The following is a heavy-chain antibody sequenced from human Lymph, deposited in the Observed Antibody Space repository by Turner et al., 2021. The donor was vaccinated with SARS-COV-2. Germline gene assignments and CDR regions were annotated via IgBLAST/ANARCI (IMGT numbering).Heavy chain of an antibody. CDR1: GFTVSSSY. D-gene: IGHD5-18*01. Sequence: EVQLVESGGGLVQPGGSLRLSCAASGFTVSSSYMSWVRQAPGKGLEWVSVIYSGGSTYCADSVKDRFTISRDNSKNTLYLQMNSLRAEDTAVYYCARAWGRYSYGFDYWGQGTLVTVSS. CDR2: IYSGGST. V-gene: IGHV3-66*01. J-gene: IGHJ4*02. CDR3: ARAWGRYSYGFDY.